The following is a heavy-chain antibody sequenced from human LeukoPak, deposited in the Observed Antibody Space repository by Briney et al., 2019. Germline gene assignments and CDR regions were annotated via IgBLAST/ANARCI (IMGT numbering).Heavy chain of an antibody. D-gene: IGHD3-10*02. CDR2: IYTSGST. V-gene: IGHV4-4*09. Sequence: SETLSLTCTVSGVSISSYYWSWIRQPPGKGLEWIGYIYTSGSTNHNPSLKSRGTISVDMSKNQFSLKLSSVTAADTAVYYCARHVSTSESENFDYWGQGTLVTVSS. CDR1: GVSISSYY. CDR3: ARHVSTSESENFDY. J-gene: IGHJ4*02.